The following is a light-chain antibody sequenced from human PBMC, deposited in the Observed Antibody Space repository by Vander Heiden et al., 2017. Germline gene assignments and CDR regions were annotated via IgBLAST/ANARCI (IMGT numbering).Light chain of an antibody. CDR3: CSYAGRTTWV. Sequence: QPALTQPASVSGSPGQSITLSCTGTSTDVGGYNLVSWFQHHPGKAPKLIIYEGSSRPSGVSNRFSGSKSGNTASLTISGLQAEDEADYFCCSYAGRTTWVFGGGTKVTVL. CDR1: STDVGGYNL. CDR2: EGS. J-gene: IGLJ3*02. V-gene: IGLV2-23*01.